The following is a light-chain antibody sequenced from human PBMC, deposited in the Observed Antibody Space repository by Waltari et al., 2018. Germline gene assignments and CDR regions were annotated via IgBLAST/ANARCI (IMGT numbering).Light chain of an antibody. V-gene: IGLV1-47*01. CDR3: GTWDDSLSRPV. J-gene: IGLJ3*02. Sequence: QSVLTQPPSASGTPGQRVTISCSGSSSNIDSNYVYWYQRFPGTAPKVLMFKNNQRPSGVADRFSASKSGASASLAISGLRSDDEADYYCGTWDDSLSRPVFGGGTKLTVL. CDR1: SSNIDSNY. CDR2: KNN.